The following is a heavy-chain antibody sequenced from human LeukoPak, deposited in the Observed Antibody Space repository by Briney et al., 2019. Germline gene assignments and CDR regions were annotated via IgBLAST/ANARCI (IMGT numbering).Heavy chain of an antibody. J-gene: IGHJ4*02. CDR1: GFNFEDYT. V-gene: IGHV3-43*01. D-gene: IGHD2-2*02. CDR3: TKGSNTWPSLFDY. Sequence: GGSLRLSCAASGFNFEDYTMHWVRQTPGKGLEWVSLINWDGGSTYYADSVKGRFAISRDNNKNSLYLQMTSLRTEDTASYYCTKGSNTWPSLFDYWGQGTLVTVSS. CDR2: INWDGGST.